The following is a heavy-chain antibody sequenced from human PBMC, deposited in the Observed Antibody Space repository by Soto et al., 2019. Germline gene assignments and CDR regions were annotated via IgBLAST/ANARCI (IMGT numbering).Heavy chain of an antibody. J-gene: IGHJ3*01. CDR3: ARSLPGTYGAFDL. CDR1: EFTFRSYW. V-gene: IGHV3-74*01. CDR2: ISGDGSST. D-gene: IGHD1-7*01. Sequence: VGSLRLSCAASEFTFRSYWMHWVRQSPGKGLVWVSRISGDGSSTNYADSVKGRFTISRDNAKNTVYLQIDSLRAEDTAVYYCARSLPGTYGAFDLWGQGTMVTISS.